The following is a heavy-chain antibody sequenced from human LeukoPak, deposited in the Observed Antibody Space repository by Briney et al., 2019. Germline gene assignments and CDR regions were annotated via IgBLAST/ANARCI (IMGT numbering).Heavy chain of an antibody. CDR3: AGTYYYDKGAFDI. Sequence: GGSLRLSCAASGFTFSSYGMHWVRQAPGKGLEWVAFIRYDGSNKYYADSVKGRFTISRDNSKNTLYLQMNNLRAEDTAVYYCAGTYYYDKGAFDIWGQGTMVTVSS. CDR2: IRYDGSNK. D-gene: IGHD3-22*01. V-gene: IGHV3-30*02. CDR1: GFTFSSYG. J-gene: IGHJ3*02.